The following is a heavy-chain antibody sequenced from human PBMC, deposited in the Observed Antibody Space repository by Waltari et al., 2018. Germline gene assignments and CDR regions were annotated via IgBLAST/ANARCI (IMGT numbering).Heavy chain of an antibody. CDR2: ISSSSSYI. CDR3: ARDPSLSVGAFDI. V-gene: IGHV3-21*01. CDR1: GFPFSSYS. D-gene: IGHD6-6*01. J-gene: IGHJ3*02. Sequence: EVQLVESGGGLVKPGGSLRLSCAASGFPFSSYSMNWVRQAPGKGLEWVSSISSSSSYIYYADSVKGRFTISRDNAKNSLYLQMNSLRAEDTAVYYCARDPSLSVGAFDIWGQGTMVTVSS.